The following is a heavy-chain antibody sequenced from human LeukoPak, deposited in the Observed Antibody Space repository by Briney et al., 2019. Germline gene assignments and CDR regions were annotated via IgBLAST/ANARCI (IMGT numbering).Heavy chain of an antibody. V-gene: IGHV5-51*01. CDR2: IYPGDSDA. CDR3: ARRAYSYDYFDY. CDR1: GYSSNIYW. J-gene: IGHJ4*02. D-gene: IGHD5-18*01. Sequence: GGSLKISCKGSGYSSNIYWIGWVRQMPGKGLEWMGIIYPGDSDARYSPSFQGQVTISADKSISTAYLQWSSLKASDTAIYYCARRAYSYDYFDYWGQGTLVTVSS.